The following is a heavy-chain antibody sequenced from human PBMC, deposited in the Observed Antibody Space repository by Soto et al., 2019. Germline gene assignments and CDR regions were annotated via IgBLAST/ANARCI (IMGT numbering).Heavy chain of an antibody. J-gene: IGHJ4*02. D-gene: IGHD3-9*01. CDR1: GFTFSNYA. CDR2: LSGGGATT. CDR3: VKDLERYNRSYCDFLDV. V-gene: IGHV3-23*01. Sequence: PGGSLRLSCAASGFTFSNYAMTWVRQAPGKGLEWVSALSGGGATTHYADSVKGRFTISRDNSKNTVSLQMSSLRAEDTAVYYCVKDLERYNRSYCDFLDVWSQGTLDIVYS.